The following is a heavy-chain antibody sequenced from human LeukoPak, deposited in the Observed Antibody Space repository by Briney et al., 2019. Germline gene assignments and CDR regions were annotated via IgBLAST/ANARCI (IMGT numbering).Heavy chain of an antibody. V-gene: IGHV3-23*01. CDR2: ISWSGGTT. D-gene: IGHD6-13*01. CDR3: AKRLGYSTSWYYFDY. CDR1: GITFSTYD. Sequence: GGSLRLSCAASGITFSTYDMSWVRQAPGKGLEWVSGISWSGGTTYYADSVKGRFTISRDNSKNTLYLQMNSLRAEDTAIYYCAKRLGYSTSWYYFDYWGQGTLVTVSS. J-gene: IGHJ4*02.